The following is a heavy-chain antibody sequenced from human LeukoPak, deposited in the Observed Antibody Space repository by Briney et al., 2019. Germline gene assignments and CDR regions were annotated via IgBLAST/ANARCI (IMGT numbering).Heavy chain of an antibody. D-gene: IGHD3-22*01. J-gene: IGHJ4*02. CDR3: ARAGMDSRGYYQGFDY. CDR2: INQDESEN. V-gene: IGHV3-7*01. CDR1: GVSFGSYW. Sequence: GGSLRLSCAASGVSFGSYWMSWVRQAPGKGLEWVANINQDESENYYVDSVKGRFTISRDNARKSLYLQMNSLRSEDTALYYCARAGMDSRGYYQGFDYWGQGTLVTVSS.